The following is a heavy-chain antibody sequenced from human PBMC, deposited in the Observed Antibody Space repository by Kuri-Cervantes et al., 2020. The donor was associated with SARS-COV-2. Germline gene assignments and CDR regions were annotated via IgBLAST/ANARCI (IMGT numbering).Heavy chain of an antibody. CDR2: INAGNGDT. CDR3: ALYLYGSGNYRDTLDK. D-gene: IGHD3-10*01. Sequence: ASVKVSCKSSGLTFVNYAMHWVRQAPGQRLEWMGWINAGNGDTKISQKFQGRVTITRDIFADTAYMDLSSLRSEDTAVYYCALYLYGSGNYRDTLDKWGQGTLVTVSS. V-gene: IGHV1-3*01. CDR1: GLTFVNYA. J-gene: IGHJ4*02.